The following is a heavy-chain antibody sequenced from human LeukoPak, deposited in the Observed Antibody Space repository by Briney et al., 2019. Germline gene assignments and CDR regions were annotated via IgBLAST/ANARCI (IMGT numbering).Heavy chain of an antibody. V-gene: IGHV3-21*01. CDR1: GFAFSSYS. J-gene: IGHJ4*02. CDR2: ISSSSSYI. D-gene: IGHD3-22*01. CDR3: ARDLGYYDSSGLGY. Sequence: PGGSLRLSCVASGFAFSSYSINWVRHAPGKGLEWVSSISSSSSYIYYADSVKDRFTISRDNAKNSLYLQMNSLRAEDTAVYYCARDLGYYDSSGLGYWGQGTLVTVSS.